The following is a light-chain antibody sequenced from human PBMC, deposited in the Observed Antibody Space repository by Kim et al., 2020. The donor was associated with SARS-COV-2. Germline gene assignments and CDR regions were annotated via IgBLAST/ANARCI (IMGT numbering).Light chain of an antibody. J-gene: IGLJ1*01. CDR2: RDS. CDR1: NIGVKT. CDR3: QVWDSSSYV. Sequence: SYELTQPLSVSVALGQTARITCGASNIGVKTVHWYQQRPGQAPVLVISRDSKRPSGIPERFSGSNSGNTATLTISRAQAGDEADYYCQVWDSSSYVFGPG. V-gene: IGLV3-9*01.